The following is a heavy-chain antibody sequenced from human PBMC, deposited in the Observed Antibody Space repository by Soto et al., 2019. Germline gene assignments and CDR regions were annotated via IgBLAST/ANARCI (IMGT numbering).Heavy chain of an antibody. CDR1: GGSISSSSYY. J-gene: IGHJ4*02. Sequence: QLQLQESGPGLVKPSETLSLTCTVSGGSISSSSYYWGWIRQPPGKGLAWIGSIYYSGSTYYNPSLKSRVTIYVDTSNNQFSLKLSSVTAADTAVYYCATSVAGYSSGWYDYWGQGTLVTVSS. CDR2: IYYSGST. CDR3: ATSVAGYSSGWYDY. D-gene: IGHD6-19*01. V-gene: IGHV4-39*01.